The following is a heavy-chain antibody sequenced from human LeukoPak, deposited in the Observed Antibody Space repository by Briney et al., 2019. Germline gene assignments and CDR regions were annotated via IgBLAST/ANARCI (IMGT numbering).Heavy chain of an antibody. V-gene: IGHV3-30*02. Sequence: GGSLRLSCAASGFTFSSYGMHWVRQAPGKGLEWVAFIRYDGSNKYYADSVKGRFTISRDNSKNTLYLQMNSLRAEDTAVYYCARGRYCTNGVCIYLLDYWGQGTLVTVSS. CDR1: GFTFSSYG. J-gene: IGHJ4*02. CDR3: ARGRYCTNGVCIYLLDY. D-gene: IGHD2-8*01. CDR2: IRYDGSNK.